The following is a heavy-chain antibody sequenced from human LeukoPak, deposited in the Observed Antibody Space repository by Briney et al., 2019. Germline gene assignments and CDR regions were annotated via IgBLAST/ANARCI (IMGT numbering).Heavy chain of an antibody. J-gene: IGHJ5*02. D-gene: IGHD3-22*01. Sequence: GGSLRLSCAASGFTFSDYYMSWIRQAPGKGLEWVSYISSSGGTIYYADSVKGRFTISRDNAKNSLYLRMNSLRAEDTAVYYCARDGYKTYYYDSSGYPTWGQGTLVTVSS. V-gene: IGHV3-11*01. CDR2: ISSSGGTI. CDR1: GFTFSDYY. CDR3: ARDGYKTYYYDSSGYPT.